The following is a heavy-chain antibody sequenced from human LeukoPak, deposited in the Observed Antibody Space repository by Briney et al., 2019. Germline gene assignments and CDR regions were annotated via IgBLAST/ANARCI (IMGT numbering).Heavy chain of an antibody. V-gene: IGHV1-18*01. D-gene: IGHD2-15*01. CDR3: ARDWDCSGGACRDCFDP. CDR2: ISADNGDT. J-gene: IGHJ5*02. CDR1: GYTFTNYG. Sequence: ASVKVSCKASGYTFTNYGISWVRQAPGQGLEWMGWISADNGDTNYAQNLRDRVTMTTDTSTSTVYMELRSLRSDDTAVYYCARDWDCSGGACRDCFDPWGQGTLVTVSS.